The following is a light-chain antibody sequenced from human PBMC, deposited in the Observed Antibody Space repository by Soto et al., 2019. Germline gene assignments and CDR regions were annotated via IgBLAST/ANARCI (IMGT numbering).Light chain of an antibody. J-gene: IGKJ1*01. CDR2: GAS. Sequence: DIVMTHSPATLSVSPGERATLSCRASQSVSSNLAWYQHKPGQAPRLLIYGASTRATGIPDRFSGSGSGTEFTLTISSLQSEDFAVYYCQQYNDWPTWAFGRGTKVDIK. V-gene: IGKV3-15*01. CDR3: QQYNDWPTWA. CDR1: QSVSSN.